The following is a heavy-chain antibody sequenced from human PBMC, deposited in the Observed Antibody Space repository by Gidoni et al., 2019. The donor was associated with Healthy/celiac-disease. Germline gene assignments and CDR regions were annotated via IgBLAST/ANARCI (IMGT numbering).Heavy chain of an antibody. CDR3: ARGGVSGGSCYSVDCHQYYYMDV. CDR2: IIPIFGTA. V-gene: IGHV1-69*01. Sequence: QVQLVQSGAEVKKPGSSVKVSCKASGGTFSSYAISCVRQAPGQGLEWMGGIIPIFGTANYAQKFQGRVTITADESTSTAYMELSSLRSEDTAVYYCARGGVSGGSCYSVDCHQYYYMDVWGKGTTVTVSS. D-gene: IGHD2-15*01. CDR1: GGTFSSYA. J-gene: IGHJ6*03.